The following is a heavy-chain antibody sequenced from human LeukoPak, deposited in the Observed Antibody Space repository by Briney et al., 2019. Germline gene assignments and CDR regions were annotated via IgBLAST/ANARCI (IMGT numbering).Heavy chain of an antibody. V-gene: IGHV1-69*13. D-gene: IGHD2-2*01. J-gene: IGHJ6*03. CDR3: ARALYYCSSTSCPKYYYYYYMDV. CDR1: GGTFSSYA. Sequence: SVKVSCKASGGTFSSYAISWVRQAPGQGLEWMGGIIPIFGTANYAQKFQGRVTITADESTSTAYMELSSLRSEDTAVYYCARALYYCSSTSCPKYYYYYYMDVWGKGTTVTVSS. CDR2: IIPIFGTA.